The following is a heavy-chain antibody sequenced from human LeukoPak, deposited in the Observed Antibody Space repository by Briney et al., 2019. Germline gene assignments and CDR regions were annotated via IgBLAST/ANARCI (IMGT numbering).Heavy chain of an antibody. CDR2: INPNSGGT. J-gene: IGHJ4*02. Sequence: ASVKVSCKASGNTFTNYYMHWVRQAPGQGLEWMGWINPNSGGTNYAQKFQGRVTMTRDTSISTAYMELSRLRSDDTAVYYCARDGVEYSSSSAVYWGQGTLVTVSS. CDR1: GNTFTNYY. D-gene: IGHD6-6*01. V-gene: IGHV1-2*02. CDR3: ARDGVEYSSSSAVY.